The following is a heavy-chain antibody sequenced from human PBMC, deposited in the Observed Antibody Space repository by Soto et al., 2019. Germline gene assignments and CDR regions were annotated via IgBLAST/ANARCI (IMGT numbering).Heavy chain of an antibody. V-gene: IGHV4-59*01. CDR2: IYYSGST. D-gene: IGHD3-3*01. CDR3: ARAGTSGYDFWSGYYTAFDY. J-gene: IGHJ4*02. Sequence: PSETLSLTCTGSGGSISSYYWSWIRQPPGKGLEWIGYIYYSGSTNYNPSLKSRVTISVDTSKNQFSLKLSSVTAADTAVYYCARAGTSGYDFWSGYYTAFDYWGQGTLVTVFS. CDR1: GGSISSYY.